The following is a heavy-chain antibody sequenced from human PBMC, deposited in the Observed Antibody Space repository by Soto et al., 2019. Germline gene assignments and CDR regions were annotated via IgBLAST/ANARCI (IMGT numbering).Heavy chain of an antibody. Sequence: ASVKVSCKTSGYTFTNFATHWVRQAPGQRLEWMGWINAGNGNTKYSQKFQGRVTITRDTSASTAYMELSSLRSEDTAVYYCARSYSSSWYASSEYFQHWGQGTLVTVSS. CDR1: GYTFTNFA. CDR3: ARSYSSSWYASSEYFQH. V-gene: IGHV1-3*01. CDR2: INAGNGNT. D-gene: IGHD6-13*01. J-gene: IGHJ1*01.